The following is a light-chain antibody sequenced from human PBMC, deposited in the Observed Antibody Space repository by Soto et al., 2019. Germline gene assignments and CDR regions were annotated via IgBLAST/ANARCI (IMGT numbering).Light chain of an antibody. Sequence: IGMTQSPATLSVSQGERATLSFRASQIVSSNLAWYQQKPGQAPRLLIYDASNRATGIPARFSGSGSGTDFTLTISSLEPEDFAVYYCQQRSNWPLPFGQGTLPAVK. J-gene: IGKJ5*01. CDR2: DAS. CDR3: QQRSNWPLP. V-gene: IGKV3-11*01. CDR1: QIVSSN.